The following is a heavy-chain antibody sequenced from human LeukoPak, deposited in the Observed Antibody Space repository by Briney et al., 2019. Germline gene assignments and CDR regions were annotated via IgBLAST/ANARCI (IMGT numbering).Heavy chain of an antibody. J-gene: IGHJ4*02. CDR2: ISFDGSSI. D-gene: IGHD1/OR15-1a*01. V-gene: IGHV3-30*14. CDR3: AREDWNKYHFDY. CDR1: GFTFSHYA. Sequence: GRSLRLSCAASGFTFSHYAMHWVRQAPGRGLEWVAVISFDGSSIHYADSVKGRFTISRDNSMNTLYPQMNSLRAEDTTLYYCAREDWNKYHFDYWGQGILVTVSS.